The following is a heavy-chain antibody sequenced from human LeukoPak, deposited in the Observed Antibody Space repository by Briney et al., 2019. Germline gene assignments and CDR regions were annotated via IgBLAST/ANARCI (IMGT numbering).Heavy chain of an antibody. Sequence: GGSLRLSCAASGFTFDDYAMHWVRQAPGKGLEWVSGISWNSGSIGYADSVKGRFTISRDNAKNSLYLQMNSLRAEDTALYYCAKGEYYYYDSSGMGGAFDIWGQGTMVTVSS. J-gene: IGHJ3*02. CDR1: GFTFDDYA. V-gene: IGHV3-9*01. D-gene: IGHD3-22*01. CDR3: AKGEYYYYDSSGMGGAFDI. CDR2: ISWNSGSI.